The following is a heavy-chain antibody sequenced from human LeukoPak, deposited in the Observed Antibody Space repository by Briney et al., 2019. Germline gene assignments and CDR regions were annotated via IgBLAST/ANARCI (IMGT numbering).Heavy chain of an antibody. CDR2: ISSSGSTI. V-gene: IGHV3-11*04. D-gene: IGHD6-13*01. CDR1: GFTFSDYY. J-gene: IGHJ4*02. CDR3: GRGGYTSSWYWVD. Sequence: GGSLRLSCAASGFTFSDYYMSWIRQAPGKGLEWVSYISSSGSTIYYADSVKGRFTVSRDNAKNSLFLQMNNLRVDDTAVYYCGRGGYTSSWYWVDWGQGTQVTVSS.